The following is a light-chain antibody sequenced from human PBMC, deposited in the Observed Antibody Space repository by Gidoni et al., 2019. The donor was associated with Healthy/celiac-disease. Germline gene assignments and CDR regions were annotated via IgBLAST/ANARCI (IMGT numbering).Light chain of an antibody. CDR3: QAGST. Sequence: EIVMTQSPATLSVSPGERATLSCRASQSVSSNLAWYQQKPGQAPRLLIYGASTRATGIPARFSGSGSGTEFTLTISSLQSEDFAVYYCQAGSTCXPXTKVDIK. CDR1: QSVSSN. J-gene: IGKJ3*01. V-gene: IGKV3D-15*01. CDR2: GAS.